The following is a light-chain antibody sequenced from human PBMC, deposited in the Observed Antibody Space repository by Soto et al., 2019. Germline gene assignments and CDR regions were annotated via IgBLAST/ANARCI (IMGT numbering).Light chain of an antibody. V-gene: IGKV3-20*01. Sequence: EIVLTQSPGTLSLSPGERATLSCRASQSVGSTYLAWYQQKPGQAPRLLIYGASSRATGIPDRFRGSGSGTDFTLTISRLEPEDFAVYYCQQYDTYLTFGPGTKVDIK. CDR3: QQYDTYLT. CDR2: GAS. J-gene: IGKJ3*01. CDR1: QSVGSTY.